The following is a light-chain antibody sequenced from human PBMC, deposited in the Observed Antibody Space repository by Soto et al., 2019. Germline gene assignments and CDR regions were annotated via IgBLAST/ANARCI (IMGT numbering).Light chain of an antibody. CDR1: QSVLYSPNNKNY. Sequence: DIVMTQSPDSLAVSLGERATFNCKSSQSVLYSPNNKNYLAWYQQKPGQPPKLLIYGTSTRATDIPRRFSGSGSGTDFTLTITRLEPEDFAVYFCQQYGDSPPTFGQGTKVEVK. CDR2: GTS. V-gene: IGKV4-1*01. CDR3: QQYGDSPPT. J-gene: IGKJ1*01.